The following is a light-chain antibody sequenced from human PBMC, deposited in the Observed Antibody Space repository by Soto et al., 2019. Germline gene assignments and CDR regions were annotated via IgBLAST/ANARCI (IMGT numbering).Light chain of an antibody. CDR3: CSYAGSSTLYV. CDR2: EVS. CDR1: SSDFGSYNL. Sequence: QSVLTQPASVSGSPGQSITISCTGTSSDFGSYNLVSWYQQHPGKAPKLMIYEVSKRPSGVSNRFSGSKSGNTASLTISGLQAEDEADYYCCSYAGSSTLYVCGTGTKSPS. V-gene: IGLV2-23*02. J-gene: IGLJ1*01.